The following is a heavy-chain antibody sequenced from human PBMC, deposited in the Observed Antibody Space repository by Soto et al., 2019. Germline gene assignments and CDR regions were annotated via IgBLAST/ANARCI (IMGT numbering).Heavy chain of an antibody. D-gene: IGHD2-15*01. CDR1: GFTFSSYR. CDR2: ISSSSSYI. J-gene: IGHJ6*02. Sequence: EVQLVESWGGLVKPGGSLRLSCAASGFTFSSYRMNWVRQAPGNGLEWVSSISSSSSYIYYADSVKGRFTISRDNAKNSLYLQMNSLRAEDTAVYYCARDKYSNYYYGMDVWGQGTTVTVSS. CDR3: ARDKYSNYYYGMDV. V-gene: IGHV3-21*01.